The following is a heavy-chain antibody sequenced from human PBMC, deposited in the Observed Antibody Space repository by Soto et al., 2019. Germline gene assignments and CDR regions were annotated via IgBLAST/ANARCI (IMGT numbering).Heavy chain of an antibody. Sequence: QVQLVQSGAEVKKSGASVKVSCKASGYTFSDYFIQWLRQAPGQGLEWVAWINPKTAATNYAKKFQDRVTLTSDTSFSTAYLELTRLRPDDTAVYYCARIKWGLDYYSGMDVWGLGTAVTVSS. V-gene: IGHV1-2*02. J-gene: IGHJ6*02. D-gene: IGHD1-26*01. CDR1: GYTFSDYF. CDR2: INPKTAAT. CDR3: ARIKWGLDYYSGMDV.